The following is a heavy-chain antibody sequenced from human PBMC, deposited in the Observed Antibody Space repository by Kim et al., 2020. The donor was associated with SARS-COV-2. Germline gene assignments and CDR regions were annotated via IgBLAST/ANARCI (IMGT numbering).Heavy chain of an antibody. CDR2: YYSGST. D-gene: IGHD2-15*01. J-gene: IGHJ4*02. CDR3: ARLLDY. Sequence: YYSGSTYYNPSLKSRVTISVDTSKNQFSLKLSSVTAADTAVYYCARLLDYWGQGTLVTVSS. V-gene: IGHV4-39*01.